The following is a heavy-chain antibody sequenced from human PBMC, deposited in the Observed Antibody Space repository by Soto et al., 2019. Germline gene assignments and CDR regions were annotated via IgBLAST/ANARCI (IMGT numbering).Heavy chain of an antibody. CDR2: ITSSSVT. CDR1: GFTFSTHS. D-gene: IGHD2-2*01. CDR3: VGEVGFQLIY. V-gene: IGHV3-48*01. J-gene: IGHJ4*02. Sequence: EVQLVESGGGLVQPGGSLRLSCAASGFTFSTHSMNWVRQAPGKGLEWISYITSSSVTMYADSVKGRFTISRDNAKNSLYLQTNSLIAEDTAVYFCVGEVGFQLIYWGQGTLVTVSS.